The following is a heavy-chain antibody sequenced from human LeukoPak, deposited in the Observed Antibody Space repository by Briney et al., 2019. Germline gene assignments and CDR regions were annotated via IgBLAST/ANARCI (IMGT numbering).Heavy chain of an antibody. D-gene: IGHD3-10*01. CDR2: ISTSSSYI. Sequence: GGSLRLSCAASGFTFSSYSMNWVRQAPGKGLEWVSSISTSSSYIYYADSVKGRFTISRDNAKNSLFLQMNSLRAEDTAVYYCARTYGSGSYPNYYGLDVWGQGTTVTVSS. CDR3: ARTYGSGSYPNYYGLDV. J-gene: IGHJ6*02. V-gene: IGHV3-21*01. CDR1: GFTFSSYS.